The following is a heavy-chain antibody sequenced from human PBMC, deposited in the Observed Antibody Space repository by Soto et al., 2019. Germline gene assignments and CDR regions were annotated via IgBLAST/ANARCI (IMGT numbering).Heavy chain of an antibody. CDR3: AKDPPSPWTANWVDP. CDR2: ITDDGSTT. Sequence: GGSLRLSCETSGFIFKMYWMHWVRQVPGQGPQWVARITDDGSTTYYAASVEGRFTISRDNAKNVLFLQMNSLRADDTATYYCAKDPPSPWTANWVDPWGKGTLVTVSS. D-gene: IGHD5-12*01. J-gene: IGHJ5*02. V-gene: IGHV3-74*01. CDR1: GFIFKMYW.